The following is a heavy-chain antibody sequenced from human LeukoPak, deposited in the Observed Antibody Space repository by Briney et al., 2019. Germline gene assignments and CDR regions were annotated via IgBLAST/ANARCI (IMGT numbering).Heavy chain of an antibody. J-gene: IGHJ4*02. CDR2: IYTSGTT. CDR1: GGSISSYY. Sequence: SETLSLTCTVSGGSISSYYWSWIRQPAGKGLEWIGRIYTSGTTNYNPSLKSRVTISVDKSKNQFSLKLSSVTAADTAVYYCARGGKYYDSSGYTFDYWGQGTLVTVSS. CDR3: ARGGKYYDSSGYTFDY. V-gene: IGHV4-4*07. D-gene: IGHD3-22*01.